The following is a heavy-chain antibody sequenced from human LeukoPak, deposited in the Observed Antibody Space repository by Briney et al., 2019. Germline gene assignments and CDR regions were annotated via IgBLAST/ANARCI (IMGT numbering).Heavy chain of an antibody. CDR2: TSYSEGT. Sequence: SETLSLTCTVSGGTVSRGGYYWNWTRQHPGKGLEWIGFTSYSEGTYYNPSPMSRITISVDRSQNQFSLKMRDVTAADTAVYFCATADWESFYFDSWGQGALVAVSS. V-gene: IGHV4-31*03. CDR1: GGTVSRGGYY. CDR3: ATADWESFYFDS. D-gene: IGHD1-26*01. J-gene: IGHJ4*02.